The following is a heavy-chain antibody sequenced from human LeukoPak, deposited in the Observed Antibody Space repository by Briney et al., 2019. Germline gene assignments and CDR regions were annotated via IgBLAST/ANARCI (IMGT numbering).Heavy chain of an antibody. Sequence: ASVKVSCKASGYTFTGYYMHWVRQAPGQGLEWMGWINPNSGGTHYAQRFQGRVTMTRDTSISTAYMELSSLRSEDTAIYYCARDNSVGDNAWWFDPWGQGTLVTVSS. J-gene: IGHJ5*02. V-gene: IGHV1-2*02. CDR1: GYTFTGYY. CDR3: ARDNSVGDNAWWFDP. D-gene: IGHD1-26*01. CDR2: INPNSGGT.